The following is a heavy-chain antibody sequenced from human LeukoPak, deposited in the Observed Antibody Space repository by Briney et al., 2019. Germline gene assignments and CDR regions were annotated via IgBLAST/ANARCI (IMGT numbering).Heavy chain of an antibody. J-gene: IGHJ4*02. CDR1: GGSISSSSYY. Sequence: SETLSLTCTVSGGSISSSSYYWGWIRQPPGKGLEWIGSIYYSGSTYYNPSLKSRVTISADTSKNQFSLKLSSVTAADTAVYYCARHGSGYSSSSRMYYWGQGTLVTVSS. CDR3: ARHGSGYSSSSRMYY. D-gene: IGHD6-6*01. V-gene: IGHV4-39*01. CDR2: IYYSGST.